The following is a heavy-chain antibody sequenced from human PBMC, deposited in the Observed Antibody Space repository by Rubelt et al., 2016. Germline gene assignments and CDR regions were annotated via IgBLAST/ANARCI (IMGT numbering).Heavy chain of an antibody. CDR2: ISAYHGNT. Sequence: QVQLVQSGAEVKKPGASVKVSCKASGYTFTSYGISWVRQAPGQGLEWMGWISAYHGNTNLPPTLKVRVTMTTDTSTSTAYMELRSLRSDDTAVYYCARYSGSYDGGDYWGQGTLVTVSS. V-gene: IGHV1-18*01. CDR3: ARYSGSYDGGDY. CDR1: GYTFTSYG. D-gene: IGHD1-26*01. J-gene: IGHJ4*02.